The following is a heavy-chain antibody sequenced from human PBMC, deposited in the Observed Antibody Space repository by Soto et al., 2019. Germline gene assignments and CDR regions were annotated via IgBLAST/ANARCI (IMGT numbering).Heavy chain of an antibody. J-gene: IGHJ4*02. V-gene: IGHV1-3*01. CDR1: GYTFTSYA. CDR3: ARGTMIVVDPFDY. CDR2: INAGYGNT. Sequence: ASVKVSCKASGYTFTSYAMHWVRQAPGQRLEWMGWINAGYGNTKYSQKFQGRVTITRDTSASTAYMELSSLRSEYTAVYYCARGTMIVVDPFDYWGQGTLVTVSS. D-gene: IGHD3-22*01.